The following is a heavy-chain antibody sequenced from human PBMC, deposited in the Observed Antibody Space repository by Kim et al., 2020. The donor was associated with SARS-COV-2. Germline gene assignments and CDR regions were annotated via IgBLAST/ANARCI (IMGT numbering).Heavy chain of an antibody. CDR3: ARGQY. CDR2: KPEGRDE. Sequence: KPEGRDEYYADSVKGRFTLSRDTAKNSLYLQRNSLRAEDTAVYYCARGQYWGQGTLVTVSS. J-gene: IGHJ4*02. V-gene: IGHV3-7*03.